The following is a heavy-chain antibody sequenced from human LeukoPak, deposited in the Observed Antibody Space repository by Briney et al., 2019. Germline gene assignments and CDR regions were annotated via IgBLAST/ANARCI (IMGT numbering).Heavy chain of an antibody. CDR2: ISYDGSNE. J-gene: IGHJ5*02. D-gene: IGHD2-15*01. V-gene: IGHV3-30-3*01. Sequence: PGRSLRLSCAASGFTFSSYAMHWVRQAPGKGLEWVAVISYDGSNEYYADSVKGRFTISRDNSKNTLYLQMNSLRAEDTAVYCCARPLQPYCSGGSCYSNWFDPWGQGTLVTVSS. CDR1: GFTFSSYA. CDR3: ARPLQPYCSGGSCYSNWFDP.